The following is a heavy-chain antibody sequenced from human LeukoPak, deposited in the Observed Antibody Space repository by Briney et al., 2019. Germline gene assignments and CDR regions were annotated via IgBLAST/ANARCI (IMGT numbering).Heavy chain of an antibody. CDR1: GGSISSSSYY. CDR3: AREVAVAFAPDYYYYYYMDV. CDR2: IYYSGST. D-gene: IGHD6-19*01. J-gene: IGHJ6*03. Sequence: SETLSLTCTVSGGSISSSSYYWGWIRQPPGKGLEWIGSIYYSGSTYYNPSLKSRVTISVDTSKNQFSLKLSSVTAADTAVYYCAREVAVAFAPDYYYYYYMDVWGKGTTVTVSS. V-gene: IGHV4-39*07.